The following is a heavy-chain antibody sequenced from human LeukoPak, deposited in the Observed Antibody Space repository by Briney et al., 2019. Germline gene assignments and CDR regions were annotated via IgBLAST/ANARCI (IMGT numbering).Heavy chain of an antibody. Sequence: GGSLRLSCAASGFTFSSFGMSWVRQAPGKGLEWVSAISSTGGTAYYADSVKGRFTISRDNSKNTLYLQMNSLRTEDTAVYYCATRTITLGYWGQGTLVTVSS. D-gene: IGHD1-14*01. CDR2: ISSTGGTA. J-gene: IGHJ4*02. CDR3: ATRTITLGY. CDR1: GFTFSSFG. V-gene: IGHV3-23*01.